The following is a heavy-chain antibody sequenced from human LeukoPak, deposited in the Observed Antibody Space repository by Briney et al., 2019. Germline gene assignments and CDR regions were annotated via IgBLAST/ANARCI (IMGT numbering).Heavy chain of an antibody. J-gene: IGHJ5*02. Sequence: GASVTVSCKASGYTFTSYYMHWVRQAPGQGLEWMGIINPSGGSTSYAQKFQGRVTMTRDMSTSTVYMELSSLRSEDTAVYYCARGVSSSNYDFWSGWVLTKNWFDPWGQGTLVTVSS. CDR1: GYTFTSYY. V-gene: IGHV1-46*01. CDR3: ARGVSSSNYDFWSGWVLTKNWFDP. CDR2: INPSGGST. D-gene: IGHD3-3*01.